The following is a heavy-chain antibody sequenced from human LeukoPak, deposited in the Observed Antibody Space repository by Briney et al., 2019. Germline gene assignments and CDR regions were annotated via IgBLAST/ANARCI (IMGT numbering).Heavy chain of an antibody. CDR1: GFTFSDYY. CDR2: ISSSSSYT. J-gene: IGHJ6*02. V-gene: IGHV3-11*05. CDR3: ARDSVYYGSGTPSYGMDV. D-gene: IGHD3-10*01. Sequence: GGSLRLSCAASGFTFSDYYMSWIRQAPGKGLEWVSYISSSSSYTNYADSVKGRFTISRDNAKNSLYLQMSSLRSEDTAVYYCARDSVYYGSGTPSYGMDVWGQGTTVTVSS.